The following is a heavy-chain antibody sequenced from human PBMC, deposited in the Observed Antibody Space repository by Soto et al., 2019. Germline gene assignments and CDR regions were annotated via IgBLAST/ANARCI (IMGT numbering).Heavy chain of an antibody. CDR3: VNSRDSSPSDN. D-gene: IGHD2-21*02. V-gene: IGHV2-5*01. Sequence: SGPTLVNPTQTPTLTCTFSGFSLSTFGMGVGWIRQPPGKAMEWLALIYWNDDKRYSPSLKNRLTITKDTSKNLVVLTMTNMDPVDTATYYCVNSRDSSPSDNWCQGTLVTVSS. J-gene: IGHJ4*02. CDR2: IYWNDDK. CDR1: GFSLSTFGMG.